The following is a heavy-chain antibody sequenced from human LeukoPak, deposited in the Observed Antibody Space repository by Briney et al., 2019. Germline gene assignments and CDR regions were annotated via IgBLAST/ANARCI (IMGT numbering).Heavy chain of an antibody. CDR2: ISSSGDTI. CDR1: GFSFNNYC. Sequence: GGSLRLSCAASGFSFNNYCVHWVRQAPGKGLEWVSFISSSGDTICYADSVKGRFTVYRENAKNSLYLQVNSLRAEDTAVYYCARDSGKYYVSWYFDLWGRGNLVTVSP. CDR3: ARDSGKYYVSWYFDL. D-gene: IGHD1-26*01. J-gene: IGHJ2*01. V-gene: IGHV3-11*04.